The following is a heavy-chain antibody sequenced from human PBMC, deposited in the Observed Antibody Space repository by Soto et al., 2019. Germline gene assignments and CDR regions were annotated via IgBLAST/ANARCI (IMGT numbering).Heavy chain of an antibody. V-gene: IGHV4-30-4*01. D-gene: IGHD3-10*01. CDR3: ASRKSSPYFDY. J-gene: IGHJ4*02. Sequence: PSETLSLTCTVSGGSISSGDYYWSWIRQPPGKGLEWIGYIYYSGSTYYNPSLKSRVTISVDTSKNQFSLKLSSVTAADAAVYYCASRKSSPYFDYWGQGTLVTAPQ. CDR1: GGSISSGDYY. CDR2: IYYSGST.